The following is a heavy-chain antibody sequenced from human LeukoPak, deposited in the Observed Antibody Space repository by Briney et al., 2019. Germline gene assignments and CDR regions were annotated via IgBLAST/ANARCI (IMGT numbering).Heavy chain of an antibody. J-gene: IGHJ4*02. CDR2: INHSGST. CDR1: GGSFSGYY. D-gene: IGHD4-11*01. CDR3: ARRLLRSMTNLDY. V-gene: IGHV4-34*01. Sequence: MASETLSLTCAVYGGSFSGYYWSWIRQPPGKGLEWIGEINHSGSTNYNPSLKSRVTISVDTSKNQFPLKLSSVTAADTAVYYCARRLLRSMTNLDYWGQGTLVTVSS.